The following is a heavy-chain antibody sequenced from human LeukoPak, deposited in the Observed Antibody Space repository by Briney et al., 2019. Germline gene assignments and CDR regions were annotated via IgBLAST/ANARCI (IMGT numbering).Heavy chain of an antibody. CDR1: GFTFSNYG. V-gene: IGHV3-30*02. D-gene: IGHD5-12*01. CDR3: AKTVGQVVATSTFAFDY. J-gene: IGHJ4*02. Sequence: PGGSLRLSCAASGFTFSNYGMHWVRQAPGKGLEWVAFIPYDGSNKYYADSVKGRFTISRDNSKNTLYLQMNSLRAEDTAVYHCAKTVGQVVATSTFAFDYWGQGTLVTVSS. CDR2: IPYDGSNK.